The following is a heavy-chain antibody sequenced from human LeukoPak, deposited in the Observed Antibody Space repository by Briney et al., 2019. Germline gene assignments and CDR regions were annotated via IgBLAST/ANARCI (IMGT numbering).Heavy chain of an antibody. J-gene: IGHJ4*02. Sequence: GGSLRLSCAASGFTFNNYWMSWVRQAPGKGLEWVANIKQDGNEKYYVDSVKGRFTISRDNAKNSLDLQMNSLRVEDTAVYYCARDPASGGFDSWGQGILVTVSS. CDR3: ARDPASGGFDS. V-gene: IGHV3-7*03. D-gene: IGHD2-15*01. CDR2: IKQDGNEK. CDR1: GFTFNNYW.